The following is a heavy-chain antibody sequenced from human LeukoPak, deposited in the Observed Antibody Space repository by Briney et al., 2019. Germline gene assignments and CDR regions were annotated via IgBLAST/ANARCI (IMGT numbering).Heavy chain of an antibody. V-gene: IGHV3-11*04. D-gene: IGHD2-8*01. J-gene: IGHJ6*03. CDR1: GFTFSDYY. CDR2: ISSSGSTI. Sequence: GGALRLSCAASGFTFSDYYMSWIRQAPGKGREWVSYISSSGSTIYYAGTVKGRFTISRGNAKNSLYLQLNSLRAEDTAVYSCARDERRVCTNGVCIPGGYYYYMDVWGKGPTLTVSS. CDR3: ARDERRVCTNGVCIPGGYYYYMDV.